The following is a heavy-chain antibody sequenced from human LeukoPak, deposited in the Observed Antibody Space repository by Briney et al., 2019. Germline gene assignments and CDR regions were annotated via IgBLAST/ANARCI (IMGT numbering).Heavy chain of an antibody. V-gene: IGHV4-34*01. CDR2: INHSGST. CDR1: GGSFSGYY. D-gene: IGHD3-10*01. J-gene: IGHJ4*02. Sequence: PSETLSLTCAVYGGSFSGYYWSWIRQPPGKGLEWIGEINHSGSTNYNPSLKSRVTISVDTSKNQFSLKLCSVTAADTAVYYCARGQRFGELAPSAYWGQGTLVTVSS. CDR3: ARGQRFGELAPSAY.